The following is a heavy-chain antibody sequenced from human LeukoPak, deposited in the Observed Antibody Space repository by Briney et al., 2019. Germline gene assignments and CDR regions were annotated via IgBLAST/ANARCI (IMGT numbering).Heavy chain of an antibody. CDR3: AKRVWFGELFSDWFDP. V-gene: IGHV3-23*01. D-gene: IGHD3-10*01. Sequence: GGSLRLSCAASGFTFSSYAMSWVRQAPGKGLEWVSAISGSGGSTCYADSVKGRFTISRDNSKNTLYLQMNSLRAEDTAVYYCAKRVWFGELFSDWFDPWGQGTLVTVSS. CDR2: ISGSGGST. CDR1: GFTFSSYA. J-gene: IGHJ5*02.